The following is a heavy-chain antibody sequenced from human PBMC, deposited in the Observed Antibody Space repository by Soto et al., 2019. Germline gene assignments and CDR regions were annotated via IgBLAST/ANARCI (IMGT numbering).Heavy chain of an antibody. Sequence: EVQLVESGGGLVQPGGSLRLSCAASGFDFSTYWMHWVRQAPGKGLVWVSRISGGGGTTYADSVEGQFTISRDNANNIVYLQMNSLTEEDTAMYYCIRASGVAGTGEYFWGQGTLVTVSS. CDR2: ISGGGGT. CDR3: IRASGVAGTGEYF. D-gene: IGHD6-19*01. CDR1: GFDFSTYW. V-gene: IGHV3-74*02. J-gene: IGHJ4*02.